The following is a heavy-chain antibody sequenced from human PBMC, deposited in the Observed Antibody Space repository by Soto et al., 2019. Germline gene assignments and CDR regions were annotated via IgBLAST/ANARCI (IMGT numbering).Heavy chain of an antibody. CDR1: GFTFTSSA. V-gene: IGHV1-58*01. J-gene: IGHJ4*02. CDR2: IVVGSGNT. CDR3: AAPGGDYVSDY. D-gene: IGHD4-17*01. Sequence: SVKVSCKASGFTFTSSAVQWVRQARGQRLEWIGWIVVGSGNTNYSQKFQERVTITRDMSTSTAYMELSRLRSEDTAVYYCAAPGGDYVSDYWGQGTLVTVSS.